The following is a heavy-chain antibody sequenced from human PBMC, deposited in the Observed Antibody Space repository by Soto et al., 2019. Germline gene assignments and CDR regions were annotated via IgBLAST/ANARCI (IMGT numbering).Heavy chain of an antibody. CDR2: IWYDGSNK. V-gene: IGHV3-33*01. CDR3: ATHEAGSNYDCGGEDY. Sequence: QVQLVESGGGVVQPGRSLRLSCVVSGFTLRSYGMHWVRQAPGKGLEWVAGIWYDGSNKYYADSVKGRFTISRDNSKNTLYLQMNSLRVEDMAVYYCATHEAGSNYDCGGEDYWGQGTLVTVSS. D-gene: IGHD3-9*01. J-gene: IGHJ4*02. CDR1: GFTLRSYG.